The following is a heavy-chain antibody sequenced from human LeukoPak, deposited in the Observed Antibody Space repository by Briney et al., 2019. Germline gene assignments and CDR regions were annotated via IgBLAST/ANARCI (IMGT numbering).Heavy chain of an antibody. CDR1: GGSISSYY. V-gene: IGHV4-59*12. CDR2: IYYSGST. Sequence: PSETLSLTCTVSGGSISSYYWSWIRQPPGKGLEWIGYIYYSGSTNYNPSLKSRVTISVDTSKNQFSLKLNSVTPEDTAVYYCAKGGGAMDVWGRGTTVTVSS. D-gene: IGHD2-15*01. J-gene: IGHJ6*02. CDR3: AKGGGAMDV.